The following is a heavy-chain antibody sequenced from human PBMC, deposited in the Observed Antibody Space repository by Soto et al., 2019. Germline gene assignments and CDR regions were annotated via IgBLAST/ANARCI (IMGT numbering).Heavy chain of an antibody. CDR2: ISGSGGST. Sequence: EVQLLESGGGLVQPGGSLRLSCAASGFTFSSYAMSWVRQAPGKGLEWVSAISGSGGSTYDADSVKGRFTISRDNSKNTLYLQMNSLRAEDTAVYYCARGGGYSYGRGSYFDYWGQGTLVTVSS. J-gene: IGHJ4*02. D-gene: IGHD5-18*01. CDR3: ARGGGYSYGRGSYFDY. V-gene: IGHV3-23*01. CDR1: GFTFSSYA.